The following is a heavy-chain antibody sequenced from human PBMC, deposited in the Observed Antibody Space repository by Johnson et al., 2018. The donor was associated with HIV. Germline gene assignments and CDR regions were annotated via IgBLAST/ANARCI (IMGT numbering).Heavy chain of an antibody. CDR3: ARARPNSYYYDSSGYPDAFDI. Sequence: MQLVESGGGLIQPGGSLRLSCAASGLSVSYGYMTWVRQAPGKGLEWVANIKQDGSEKYYVDSVKGRFTISRDNAKNSLYLQMNSLRAEDTAVYYCARARPNSYYYDSSGYPDAFDIWGQGTMVTVSS. CDR1: GLSVSYGY. V-gene: IGHV3-7*01. D-gene: IGHD3-22*01. CDR2: IKQDGSEK. J-gene: IGHJ3*02.